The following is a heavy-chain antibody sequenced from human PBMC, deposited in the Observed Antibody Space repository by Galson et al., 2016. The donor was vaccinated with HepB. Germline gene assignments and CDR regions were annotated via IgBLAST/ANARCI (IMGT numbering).Heavy chain of an antibody. CDR3: GYDPQS. CDR1: GFPFGDAW. Sequence: SLRLSCAASGFPFGDAWMTWARQAPGKGLQWIARFKGRADGGTTDYAAPVKGRFIISRDDSQNKLFLQMNSLQTEDIGVCFCGYDPQSWGQGTLVTVSS. D-gene: IGHD3-22*01. CDR2: FKGRADGGTT. V-gene: IGHV3-15*05. J-gene: IGHJ4*02.